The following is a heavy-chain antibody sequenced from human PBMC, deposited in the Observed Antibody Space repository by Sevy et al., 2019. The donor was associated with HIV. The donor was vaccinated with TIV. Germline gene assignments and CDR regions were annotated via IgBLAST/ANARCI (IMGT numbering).Heavy chain of an antibody. V-gene: IGHV4-31*03. CDR2: IYYSGST. CDR1: GGSISSGGYY. Sequence: SETLSLTCTVSGGSISSGGYYWSWIRQHPGKGLEWIGYIYYSGSTYYNPSLKSRVTISVDTSKNQFSLKLSSVTAADTAVYYCATHPYYYDSTGYPHAFDIWGQRTMVTVSS. CDR3: ATHPYYYDSTGYPHAFDI. D-gene: IGHD3-22*01. J-gene: IGHJ3*02.